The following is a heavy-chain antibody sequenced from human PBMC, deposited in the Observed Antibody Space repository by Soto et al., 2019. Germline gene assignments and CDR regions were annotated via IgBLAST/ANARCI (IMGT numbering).Heavy chain of an antibody. CDR2: IIPIFGTA. V-gene: IGHV1-69*06. CDR1: GGTFSSYA. CDR3: ARDVPPPFGYSDGSIYYYYDIDV. Sequence: SVKVSCKASGGTFSSYAISWVRQAPGQGLEWMGGIIPIFGTANYAQKFQGRVTITADKSTSTAYMELGSVRSEDTAVYYCARDVPPPFGYSDGSIYYYYDIDVWGQGTTVPVSS. J-gene: IGHJ6*02. D-gene: IGHD5-18*01.